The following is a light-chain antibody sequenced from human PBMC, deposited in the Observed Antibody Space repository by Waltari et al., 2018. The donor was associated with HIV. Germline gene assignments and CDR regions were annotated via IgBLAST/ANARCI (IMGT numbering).Light chain of an antibody. V-gene: IGLV3-25*03. CDR1: ALSKQY. CDR3: QSADSSGNWL. J-gene: IGLJ3*02. CDR2: KDT. Sequence: SYELTQPPSVSVSPGQTARITCSGDALSKQYAYWYQQKPGHAPVVVIYKDTRKSSGIPERFSGSTSGTTVTLTISGVQAEDEADYYCQSADSSGNWLFGGGTKLTVV.